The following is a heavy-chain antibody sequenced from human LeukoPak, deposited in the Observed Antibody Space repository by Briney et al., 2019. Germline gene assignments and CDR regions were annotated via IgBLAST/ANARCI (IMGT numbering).Heavy chain of an antibody. V-gene: IGHV4-39*01. J-gene: IGHJ3*02. CDR3: ASGGYSSGWYGSFDI. D-gene: IGHD6-19*01. CDR2: LYSGGLT. CDR1: GASISSSDYY. Sequence: SETLSLTCTVSGASISSSDYYWDWIRQPPGKGLEWIGSLYSGGLTYYNPSLKSRVTISVDTSKNQFSLKVTSVTAADTAVYSCASGGYSSGWYGSFDIWGQWTVVTVSS.